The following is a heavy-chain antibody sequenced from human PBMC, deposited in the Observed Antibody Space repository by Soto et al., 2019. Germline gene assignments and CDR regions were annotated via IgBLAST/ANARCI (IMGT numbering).Heavy chain of an antibody. CDR3: ATRPLLPGAP. J-gene: IGHJ3*01. CDR2: IYSGGST. Sequence: EVQLVESGGGLIQPGGSLRLSCAASGFTFSSNDMNWVRQAPGKGLEWVSLIYSGGSTYYADYVKSRVTISRDNSKNTLYLQMSSLRAEDTALYYCATRPLLPGAPWGQGTMVTVSS. V-gene: IGHV3-53*01. CDR1: GFTFSSND. D-gene: IGHD3-22*01.